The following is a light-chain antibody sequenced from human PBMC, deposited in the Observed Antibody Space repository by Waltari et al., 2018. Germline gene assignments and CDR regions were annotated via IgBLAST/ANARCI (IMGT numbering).Light chain of an antibody. CDR2: LGS. J-gene: IGKJ5*01. V-gene: IGKV2-28*01. Sequence: DIVLTQSPFSLSVTPGEPASISCRSSQNLLYSTGYNYLDWYLQKPGQSPQVLIYLGSNRASGVPDRFSGSGSGTDFTLKISRVEAEDVGVYYCMQALQTSITFGQGTRLEIK. CDR1: QNLLYSTGYNY. CDR3: MQALQTSIT.